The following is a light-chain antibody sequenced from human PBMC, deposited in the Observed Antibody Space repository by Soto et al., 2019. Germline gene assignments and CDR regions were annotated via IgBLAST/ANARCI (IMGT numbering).Light chain of an antibody. CDR3: QQYVISPWT. Sequence: EIVLTQSPGTLSLSPGERATLSCRASESVSSTYLAWYQQKPGQAPRLLIFGASSRATGIPDRFSGSGSGTDFTLTISRLEPEDFAVYHCQQYVISPWTFGQGTKVEI. V-gene: IGKV3-20*01. J-gene: IGKJ1*01. CDR1: ESVSSTY. CDR2: GAS.